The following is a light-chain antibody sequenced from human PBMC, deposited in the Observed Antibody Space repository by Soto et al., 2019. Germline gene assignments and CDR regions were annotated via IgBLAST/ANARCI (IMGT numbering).Light chain of an antibody. J-gene: IGLJ2*01. CDR3: QAWDSSTVV. Sequence: QSALTQPASVSGSPGQSITISCSGTSSDVGSYDHVAWYQQFPGKTPKLMIYEVSNRPSGVSSRFSGSNSGNTATLTISGTQAMDEADYYCQAWDSSTVVFGGGTKLTVL. V-gene: IGLV2-14*01. CDR2: EVS. CDR1: SSDVGSYDH.